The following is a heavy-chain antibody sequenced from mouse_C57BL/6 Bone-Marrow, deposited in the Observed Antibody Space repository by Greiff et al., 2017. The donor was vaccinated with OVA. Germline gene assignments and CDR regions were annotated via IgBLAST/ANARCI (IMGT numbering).Heavy chain of an antibody. D-gene: IGHD1-1*01. CDR3: ARQNYYGSSSFDY. CDR1: GFTFSSYG. CDR2: ISSGGSYT. J-gene: IGHJ2*01. V-gene: IGHV5-6*01. Sequence: EVQVVESGGDLVKPGGSLKLSCAASGFTFSSYGMSWVRQTPDKRLEWVATISSGGSYTYSPDSVKGRFTISRDNAKNTLYLQRSSLKSEDTAMYYCARQNYYGSSSFDYWGQGTTLTVSS.